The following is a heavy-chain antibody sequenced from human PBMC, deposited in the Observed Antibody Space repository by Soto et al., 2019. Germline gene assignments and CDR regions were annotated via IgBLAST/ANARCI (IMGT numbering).Heavy chain of an antibody. CDR2: IIPIFGTA. CDR3: AREVSRATTPTLGKD. D-gene: IGHD1-1*01. Sequence: QVQLVQSGAEVKKPGSSVKVSCKASGGTFSSYAISWVRQAPGQGLEWMGGIIPIFGTANYAQKFQGRVTITADESTSTADMELSSLRSEDTAVYYCAREVSRATTPTLGKDWGQGTLVTVSS. J-gene: IGHJ4*02. CDR1: GGTFSSYA. V-gene: IGHV1-69*01.